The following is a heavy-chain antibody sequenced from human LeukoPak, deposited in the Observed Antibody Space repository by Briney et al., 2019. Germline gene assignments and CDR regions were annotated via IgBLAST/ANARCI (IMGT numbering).Heavy chain of an antibody. J-gene: IGHJ6*03. Sequence: GASVKVSCKASGYTFTSYGISWVRQAPGQGLEWMGGIIPIFGTANYAQKFQGRVTITTDESTSTAYMELSSLRSEDTAVYYCARERWYQLPDISSVYYYYMDVWGKGTTVTVSS. V-gene: IGHV1-69*05. CDR3: ARERWYQLPDISSVYYYYMDV. D-gene: IGHD2-2*01. CDR1: GYTFTSYG. CDR2: IIPIFGTA.